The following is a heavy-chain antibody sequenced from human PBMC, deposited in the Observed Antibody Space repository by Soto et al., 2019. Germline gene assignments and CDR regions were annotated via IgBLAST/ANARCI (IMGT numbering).Heavy chain of an antibody. J-gene: IGHJ4*02. CDR3: AKSGSYDFWSAGDYFDY. D-gene: IGHD3-3*01. Sequence: EVQLLESGGGLVQPGGSLRLSCAASGFTFSSYAMSWVRQAPGKGLEWVSAISGSGGSTYYADSVKGRFTISRDNSKNTLYLQMNSLRAEDTAVYYCAKSGSYDFWSAGDYFDYWGQGTLVTVSS. CDR1: GFTFSSYA. V-gene: IGHV3-23*01. CDR2: ISGSGGST.